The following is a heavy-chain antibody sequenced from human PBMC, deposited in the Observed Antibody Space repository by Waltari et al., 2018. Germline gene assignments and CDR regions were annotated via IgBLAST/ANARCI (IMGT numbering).Heavy chain of an antibody. V-gene: IGHV4-59*11. J-gene: IGHJ4*02. CDR1: GGSISSHY. Sequence: QVQLQESGPGLVKPSETLSLTCTVSGGSISSHYWSWIRPPPGKGLEWIGYIYYSGSTNNNPALKSRVTISVDTSKNQFSLKLSSVTAADTAVYYCARDSSGWVYWGQGTLVTVSS. CDR3: ARDSSGWVY. D-gene: IGHD6-19*01. CDR2: IYYSGST.